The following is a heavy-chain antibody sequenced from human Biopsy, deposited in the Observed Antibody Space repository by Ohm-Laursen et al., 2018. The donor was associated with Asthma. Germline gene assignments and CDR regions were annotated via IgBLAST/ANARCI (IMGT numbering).Heavy chain of an antibody. V-gene: IGHV3-9*01. Sequence: RSLRLSCSASGFSFDDCAMHWVRQAPGKGLEWVSSISWNSGNIDYAVSVKGRFTVSRGNAKRTLYLQMNSLRAEDTALYYCAKSADYYDSTDYLDFWGRGTLVTVSS. CDR1: GFSFDDCA. D-gene: IGHD3-22*01. J-gene: IGHJ4*01. CDR3: AKSADYYDSTDYLDF. CDR2: ISWNSGNI.